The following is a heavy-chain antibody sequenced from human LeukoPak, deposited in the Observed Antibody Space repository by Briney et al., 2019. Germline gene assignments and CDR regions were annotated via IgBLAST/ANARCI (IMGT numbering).Heavy chain of an antibody. CDR2: IYSGGST. Sequence: GGSLRLSCAASRFTLSSNYMSWVRQAPGKGLEWVSVIYSGGSTYYADSVKGRFTISRDNSKNTLYLQMNSLRAEDTAVYYCARPDCSGGSCGFDYWGQGTLVTVSS. CDR3: ARPDCSGGSCGFDY. D-gene: IGHD2-15*01. J-gene: IGHJ4*02. V-gene: IGHV3-53*01. CDR1: RFTLSSNY.